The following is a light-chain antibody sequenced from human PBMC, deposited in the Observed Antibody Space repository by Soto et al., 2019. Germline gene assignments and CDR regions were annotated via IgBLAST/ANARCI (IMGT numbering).Light chain of an antibody. CDR2: EGN. Sequence: QSALTQPASVSGSPGQSITISCTGTSSDVGSYNLVSWYQQHPGKAPKLMIYEGNQRPSGISNRFSGSKSGNTASLTISGLQAEDEADYYCCSYAGSPYVFGTGTKVTV. CDR3: CSYAGSPYV. CDR1: SSDVGSYNL. J-gene: IGLJ1*01. V-gene: IGLV2-23*01.